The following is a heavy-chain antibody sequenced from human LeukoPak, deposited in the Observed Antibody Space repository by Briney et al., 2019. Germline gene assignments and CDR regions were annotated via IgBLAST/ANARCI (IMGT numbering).Heavy chain of an antibody. CDR3: ARVGRPYSSSSHFDY. V-gene: IGHV3-9*01. J-gene: IGHJ4*02. Sequence: GRSLRLSCAASGFTFDDYAMHWVRQAPGKGLEWVSGISWNSGSIGYADSVKGRFTISRDNAKNSLYLQMNSLRAEDTALYYCARVGRPYSSSSHFDYWGQGTLVTVSS. D-gene: IGHD6-6*01. CDR1: GFTFDDYA. CDR2: ISWNSGSI.